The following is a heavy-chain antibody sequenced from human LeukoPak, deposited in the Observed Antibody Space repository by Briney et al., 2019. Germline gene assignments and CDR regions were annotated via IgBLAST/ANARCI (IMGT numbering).Heavy chain of an antibody. CDR2: ISYDGSNK. V-gene: IGHV3-30*18. Sequence: GGSLRLSCAASGFTFSSYGTHWVRQAPGKGLEWVAVISYDGSNKYYADSVKGRFTISRDNSKNTLYLQMNSLRAEDTAVYYCAKGKYYFDYWGQGTLVTVSS. CDR3: AKGKYYFDY. J-gene: IGHJ4*02. CDR1: GFTFSSYG.